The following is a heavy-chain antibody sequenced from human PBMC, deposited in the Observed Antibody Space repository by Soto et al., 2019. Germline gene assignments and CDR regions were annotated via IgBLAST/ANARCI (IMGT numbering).Heavy chain of an antibody. CDR2: IIPMFDST. D-gene: IGHD2-21*02. CDR1: GGTFSMYA. Sequence: SVKVSCKAFGGTFSMYAICGVRQSPVRGRDGMGGIIPMFDSTNYAQKFQGRVTITADESTSTAFMELSSLRSEDTAVYYCARRVVVTSVRDIAYYYYGLDVWGQGTTVTVS. V-gene: IGHV1-69*13. J-gene: IGHJ6*02. CDR3: ARRVVVTSVRDIAYYYYGLDV.